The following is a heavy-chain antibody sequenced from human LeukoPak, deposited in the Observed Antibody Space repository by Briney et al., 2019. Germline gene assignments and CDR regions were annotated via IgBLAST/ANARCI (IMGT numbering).Heavy chain of an antibody. CDR1: GFTFSSYW. J-gene: IGHJ3*02. CDR3: ARADRPGTFYAFDI. Sequence: GGSLRLSCAASGFTFSSYWMHWVRQAPGKGLEWVSSISSSSSYIFYADSVKGRFTISRDNAKNSLYLQMNSLRAEDTAVYYCARADRPGTFYAFDIWGQGTMVTVSS. V-gene: IGHV3-21*01. CDR2: ISSSSSYI.